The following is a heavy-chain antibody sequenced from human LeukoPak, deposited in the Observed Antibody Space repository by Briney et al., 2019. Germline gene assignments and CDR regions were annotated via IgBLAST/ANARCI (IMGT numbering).Heavy chain of an antibody. CDR2: FDPEDGEA. J-gene: IGHJ5*02. CDR3: ATTGVYCSGGSCYSGWFDP. CDR1: GYTLTELS. Sequence: ASVKVSCKVSGYTLTELSKHWVRQGPGKGLEWMGGFDPEDGEAIYAQKFQGRVTMTEDTSTDTAYMELSSLRSEDTAVYYCATTGVYCSGGSCYSGWFDPWGQGTLVTVSS. D-gene: IGHD2-15*01. V-gene: IGHV1-24*01.